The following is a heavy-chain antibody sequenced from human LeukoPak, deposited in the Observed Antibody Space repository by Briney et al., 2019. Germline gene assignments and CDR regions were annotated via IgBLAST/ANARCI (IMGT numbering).Heavy chain of an antibody. CDR1: GGSFSGYY. J-gene: IGHJ5*02. Sequence: PPETLSLTCSVSGGSFSGYYWRWIRQPPGKGLEWIGEINHSGNSNYHPSLKSRVTISIDTSKNQLCLKLRSVTAAGTAVYYCAREVRDKAMVAPLNWFDRWGQGTLVTVAS. CDR3: AREVRDKAMVAPLNWFDR. CDR2: INHSGNS. D-gene: IGHD5-18*01. V-gene: IGHV4-34*01.